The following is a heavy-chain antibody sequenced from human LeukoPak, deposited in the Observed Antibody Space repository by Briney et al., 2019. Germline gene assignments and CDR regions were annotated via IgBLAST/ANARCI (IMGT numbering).Heavy chain of an antibody. CDR3: AREYSSSSRAFDI. CDR1: GYSISSGYY. V-gene: IGHV4-38-2*02. Sequence: SETLSLTCAVSGYSISSGYYWGWIRQPPGKGLEWIGSIYHNGNTCYNPSLKSRVTISVDTSKNQFSLKLSSVTAADTAVSYCAREYSSSSRAFDIWGQGTMVTVSS. CDR2: IYHNGNT. D-gene: IGHD6-6*01. J-gene: IGHJ3*02.